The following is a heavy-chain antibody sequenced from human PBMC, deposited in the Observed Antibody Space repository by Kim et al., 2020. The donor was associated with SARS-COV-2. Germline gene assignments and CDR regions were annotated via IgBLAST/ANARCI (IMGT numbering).Heavy chain of an antibody. Sequence: GGSLRLSCAASGFSFSNYAMSWVRQAPGKGLEWVSAISGNGGTTYYADSVKGRFTISRDNSKNTLYLQMNSLRAEDTAVYYCAKTARIYYYDSSGYYYFDFWGQGTLVTVSS. V-gene: IGHV3-23*01. CDR1: GFSFSNYA. CDR2: ISGNGGTT. J-gene: IGHJ4*02. D-gene: IGHD3-22*01. CDR3: AKTARIYYYDSSGYYYFDF.